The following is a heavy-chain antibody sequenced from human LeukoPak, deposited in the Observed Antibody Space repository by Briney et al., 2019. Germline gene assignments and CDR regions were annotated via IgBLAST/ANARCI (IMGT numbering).Heavy chain of an antibody. CDR3: ARSTMVRGVIIPSFGE. CDR2: IYHSGST. V-gene: IGHV4-30-2*01. Sequence: KPSETLSLTCAVSGGSISSGGYSWSWIRQPPGKGLEWIGCIYHSGSTYYNPSLKSRVTISVDRSKNQFSLKLSSVTAADTAVYYCARSTMVRGVIIPSFGEWGQGTLVTVSS. J-gene: IGHJ4*02. D-gene: IGHD3-10*01. CDR1: GGSISSGGYS.